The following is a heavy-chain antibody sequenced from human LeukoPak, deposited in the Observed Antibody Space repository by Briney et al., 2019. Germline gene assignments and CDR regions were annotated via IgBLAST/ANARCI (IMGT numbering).Heavy chain of an antibody. CDR1: GGSISSYY. CDR3: ARQDGYNTQFDN. J-gene: IGHJ4*02. D-gene: IGHD5-24*01. V-gene: IGHV4-59*08. Sequence: SETLSLTCTVSGGSISSYYWSWIRQPAGKGLEWIGYISYSGSTNYNPSLRSRVTMSLDTSKNQFSLKLSSVTAADTAVYYCARQDGYNTQFDNWGQGTLVTVSS. CDR2: ISYSGST.